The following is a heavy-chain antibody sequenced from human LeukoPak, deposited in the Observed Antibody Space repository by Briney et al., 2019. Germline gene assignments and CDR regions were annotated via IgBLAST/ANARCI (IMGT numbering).Heavy chain of an antibody. J-gene: IGHJ4*02. CDR1: GYTFTSYS. CDR3: ARDQENYYDSSGSYYFDY. D-gene: IGHD3-22*01. Sequence: ASVKVSCKASGYTFTSYSISWVRQAPGQGLEWMGWISAYNGNTNYAQKLQGRVTMTTDTSTSTAYMELRSLRSDDTAVYYCARDQENYYDSSGSYYFDYWGQGTLVTVSS. V-gene: IGHV1-18*04. CDR2: ISAYNGNT.